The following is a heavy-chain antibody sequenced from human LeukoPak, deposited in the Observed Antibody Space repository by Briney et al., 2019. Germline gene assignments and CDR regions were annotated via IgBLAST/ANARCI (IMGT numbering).Heavy chain of an antibody. CDR3: ARGSGYGYGY. CDR2: INHSGST. J-gene: IGHJ4*02. V-gene: IGHV4-34*01. CDR1: GGSFSGYY. Sequence: SETLSLTCAVYGGSFSGYYWSWIRQPPGKGLEWIGEINHSGSTNYNPSLKSRVTISVDTSKNQFSLKLSSVTAADTAVYYCARGSGYGYGYWGQGTLVTVSS. D-gene: IGHD5-18*01.